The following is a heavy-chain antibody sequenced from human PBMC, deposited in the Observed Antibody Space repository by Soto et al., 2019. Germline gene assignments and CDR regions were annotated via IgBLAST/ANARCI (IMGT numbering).Heavy chain of an antibody. D-gene: IGHD3-10*01. V-gene: IGHV1-69*01. CDR1: GGTFSSYA. CDR2: IIPIFGTA. Sequence: QVQLVQSGAEVKKPGSSVKVSCKASGGTFSSYAISWVRQAPGQGLEWMGGIIPIFGTANYAQKFQGRDTITAYESTSTAYMELSSLRSEDTAVYYCARDSTTLWFGELLPAGMDVWGQGTTVTVSS. J-gene: IGHJ6*02. CDR3: ARDSTTLWFGELLPAGMDV.